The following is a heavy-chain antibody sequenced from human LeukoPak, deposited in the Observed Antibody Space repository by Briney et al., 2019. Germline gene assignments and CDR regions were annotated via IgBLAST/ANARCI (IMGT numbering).Heavy chain of an antibody. CDR1: GFSFSSYG. V-gene: IGHV3-30*18. D-gene: IGHD3-3*01. CDR3: AKGGSLDYDFWSGYGGYFDY. Sequence: PGGSLRVSCAASGFSFSSYGMHWVRQAPGKGLEWVAVISYDGSNKYYADSVKGRFTISRDNSKNTLYLQMNSLRAEDTAVYYCAKGGSLDYDFWSGYGGYFDYWGQGTLVTVSS. CDR2: ISYDGSNK. J-gene: IGHJ4*02.